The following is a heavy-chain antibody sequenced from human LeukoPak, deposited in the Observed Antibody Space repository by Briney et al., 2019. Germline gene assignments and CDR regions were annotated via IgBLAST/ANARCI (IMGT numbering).Heavy chain of an antibody. J-gene: IGHJ3*02. Sequence: GGSLRLSCAASGFTFSSYWMSWVRQAPGKGLEWVANIKQDGSEKYYVDSVKGRFTISRDNAKNSLYLQMNSLRAEDTAVYYCATDYYGSGSYYGAFDIWGQGTMVTVSS. V-gene: IGHV3-7*03. CDR2: IKQDGSEK. CDR3: ATDYYGSGSYYGAFDI. CDR1: GFTFSSYW. D-gene: IGHD3-10*01.